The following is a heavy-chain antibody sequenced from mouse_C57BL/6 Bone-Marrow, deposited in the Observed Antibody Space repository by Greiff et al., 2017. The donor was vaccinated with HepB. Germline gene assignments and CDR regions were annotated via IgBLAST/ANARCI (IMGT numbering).Heavy chain of an antibody. CDR2: IHPNSGST. CDR1: GYTFTSYW. J-gene: IGHJ4*01. V-gene: IGHV1-64*01. CDR3: AQIYYYGSRGAMDY. D-gene: IGHD1-1*01. Sequence: QVQLKESGAELVKPGASVKLSCKASGYTFTSYWMHWVKQRPGQGLEWIGMIHPNSGSTKYNEKFKSKATLTVDKSASTAYMQLSSLTSEDSAVYYCAQIYYYGSRGAMDYWGQGTSVTVSS.